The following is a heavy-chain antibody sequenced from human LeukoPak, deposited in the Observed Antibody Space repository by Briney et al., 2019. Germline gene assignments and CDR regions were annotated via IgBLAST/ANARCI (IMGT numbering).Heavy chain of an antibody. Sequence: SETQSLTCTVSGGSISSYYWSWIRQPPGKGLEWIGYIYYSGSTNYNPSLKSRVTISVDTSKNQFSLKLSSVTAADTAIYYCARAVIVVAAATQRNWFDPWGQGTLVTVSS. J-gene: IGHJ5*02. D-gene: IGHD2-15*01. CDR3: ARAVIVVAAATQRNWFDP. CDR1: GGSISSYY. CDR2: IYYSGST. V-gene: IGHV4-59*12.